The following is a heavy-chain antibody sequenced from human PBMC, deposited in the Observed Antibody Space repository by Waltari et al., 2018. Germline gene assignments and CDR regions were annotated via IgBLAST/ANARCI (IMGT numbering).Heavy chain of an antibody. CDR3: ARDYCDRTNCHGMDV. D-gene: IGHD3-22*01. CDR2: ISYNERNI. J-gene: IGHJ6*02. V-gene: IGHV3-30*04. CDR1: EFTFSSYA. Sequence: QVQLVESGVGVVQPGRSLRLSCAASEFTFSSYAMHWVRQAPGKGLEWVAVISYNERNIYYVDSVKGRFTISRDNSQKRLYLQMNSLRAEDTAVYYCARDYCDRTNCHGMDVWGRGTTVTVSS.